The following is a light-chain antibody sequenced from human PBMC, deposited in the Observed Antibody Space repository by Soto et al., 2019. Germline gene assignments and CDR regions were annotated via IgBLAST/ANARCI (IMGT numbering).Light chain of an antibody. J-gene: IGKJ1*01. CDR2: AAS. V-gene: IGKV1-9*01. Sequence: DIQLTQSPSFLSASVGDRVTITCRASQGISSYLAWYLQKPGKAPKLLIYAASTLQSGVPSRFSGSGSGTEFTLTISSLQPEDIATYYCQQYDMFGPGTKGDIK. CDR1: QGISSY. CDR3: QQYDM.